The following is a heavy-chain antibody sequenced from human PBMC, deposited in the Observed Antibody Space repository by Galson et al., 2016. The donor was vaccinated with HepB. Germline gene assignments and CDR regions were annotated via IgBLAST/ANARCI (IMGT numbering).Heavy chain of an antibody. CDR2: LFYTGTT. CDR3: ARREDGYSSAYHFDY. Sequence: SETLSLTCRLSGGSIGRNTYYWGWIRQPPGKGLEWIGSLFYTGTTFYNPSLKSRVSISVDTSKSQFSLNLNSVTTADTAFYSCARREDGYSSAYHFDYWGRGTLVTVSS. D-gene: IGHD5-24*01. J-gene: IGHJ4*02. V-gene: IGHV4-39*01. CDR1: GGSIGRNTYY.